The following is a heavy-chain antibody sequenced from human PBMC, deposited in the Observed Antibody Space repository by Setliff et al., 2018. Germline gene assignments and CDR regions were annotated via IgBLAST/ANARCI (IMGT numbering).Heavy chain of an antibody. V-gene: IGHV3-7*01. D-gene: IGHD1-1*01. J-gene: IGHJ6*03. CDR3: ARGPWKHSAYYYYYYMGV. Sequence: GGSLRLSCEASGFIFSMYKMSWVRQAPGKGLEWVANIKQDGSEKSYVDSVKGRFTISRDNAKKSLYLQMNSLRAEDTAVYYCARGPWKHSAYYYYYYMGVWGKGTTVTVSS. CDR2: IKQDGSEK. CDR1: GFIFSMYK.